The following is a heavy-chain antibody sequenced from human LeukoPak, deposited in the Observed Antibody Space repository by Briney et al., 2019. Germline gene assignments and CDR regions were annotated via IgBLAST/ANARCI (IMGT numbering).Heavy chain of an antibody. J-gene: IGHJ6*02. CDR2: ISAYNGNT. Sequence: GASVKVSCNASGYTFTSYGISWVRQAPGQGLEWMGWISAYNGNTNYAQKFQGRVTITADKSTSTAYMELSSLRSEDTAVYYCARDPSGGVEMATINDYYYGMDVWGQGTTVTVSS. D-gene: IGHD5-24*01. CDR1: GYTFTSYG. V-gene: IGHV1-18*01. CDR3: ARDPSGGVEMATINDYYYGMDV.